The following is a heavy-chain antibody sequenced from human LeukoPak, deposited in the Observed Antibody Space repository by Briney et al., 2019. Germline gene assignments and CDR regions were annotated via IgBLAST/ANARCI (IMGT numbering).Heavy chain of an antibody. CDR1: GFTFSSYA. J-gene: IGHJ4*02. CDR3: VGEFGYY. CDR2: IYSGGST. Sequence: GGSLRLSCAASGFTFSSYAMNWVRQAPGKGLEWVSVIYSGGSTYYADSVKGRFTISRDNSKNTLYLQMNSLRAEDTAVYYCVGEFGYYWGQGTLVTVSS. D-gene: IGHD3-10*01. V-gene: IGHV3-53*01.